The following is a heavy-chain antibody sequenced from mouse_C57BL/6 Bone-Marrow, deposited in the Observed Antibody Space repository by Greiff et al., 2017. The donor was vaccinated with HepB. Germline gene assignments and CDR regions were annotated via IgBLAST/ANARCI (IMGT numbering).Heavy chain of an antibody. Sequence: QVQLQQPGAELVKPGASVKMSCKASGYTFTSYWITWVKQRPGQGLEWIGDIYPGSGSTNYNEKFKSKATLTVDTSSSTAYMQLSSLTSEDSAVYYCASPGYGSSYTAWFAYWGQGTLVTVSA. CDR2: IYPGSGST. J-gene: IGHJ3*01. V-gene: IGHV1-55*01. CDR1: GYTFTSYW. D-gene: IGHD1-1*01. CDR3: ASPGYGSSYTAWFAY.